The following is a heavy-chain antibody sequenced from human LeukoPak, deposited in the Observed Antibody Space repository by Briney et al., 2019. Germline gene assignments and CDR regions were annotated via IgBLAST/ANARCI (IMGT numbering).Heavy chain of an antibody. CDR3: ARGLHYYDSSIGY. CDR2: INHSGST. J-gene: IGHJ4*02. D-gene: IGHD3-22*01. Sequence: SETLSLTCAAYGGSFSGYYWSWIRQPPGKGLEWIGEINHSGSTNYNPSLKSRVTISVDTSKNQFSLKLSSVTAADTAVYYCARGLHYYDSSIGYWGQGTLVTVSS. V-gene: IGHV4-34*01. CDR1: GGSFSGYY.